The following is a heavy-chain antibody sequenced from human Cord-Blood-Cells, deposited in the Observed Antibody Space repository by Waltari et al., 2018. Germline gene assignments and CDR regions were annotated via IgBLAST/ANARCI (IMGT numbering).Heavy chain of an antibody. D-gene: IGHD6-6*01. J-gene: IGHJ3*02. CDR1: GGSISSGGYY. CDR2: IYYSGST. V-gene: IGHV4-31*03. Sequence: QVQLQESGPGLVKPSQTLSLTCTVSGGSISSGGYYWSWIRQHPGKGLDWIGYIYYSGSTYYNPSLKSRVTISVDTSKNQFSLKLSSVTAADTAVYYCARDKPERQLGQDGAFDIWGQGTMVTVSS. CDR3: ARDKPERQLGQDGAFDI.